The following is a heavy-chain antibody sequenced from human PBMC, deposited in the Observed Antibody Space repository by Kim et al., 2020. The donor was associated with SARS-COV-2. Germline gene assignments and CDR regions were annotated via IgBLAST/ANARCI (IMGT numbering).Heavy chain of an antibody. D-gene: IGHD3-9*01. Sequence: SETLSLTCTVSGGSISSYYWSWIRQPPGKGLEWIGYIYYSGSTNYNPSLKSRVTISVDTSKNQFSLKLRSVTAADTAVYYCARGWPYYDILTSYPNWFDPWGQGTLVTVSS. CDR2: IYYSGST. CDR1: GGSISSYY. V-gene: IGHV4-59*13. J-gene: IGHJ5*02. CDR3: ARGWPYYDILTSYPNWFDP.